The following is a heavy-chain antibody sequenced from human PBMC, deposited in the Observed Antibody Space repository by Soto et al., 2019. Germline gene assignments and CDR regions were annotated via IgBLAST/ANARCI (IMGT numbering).Heavy chain of an antibody. V-gene: IGHV3-48*02. D-gene: IGHD3-9*01. Sequence: VSLRLSCAASGFTFSVHSMNWVRRAPGKGLEWVSYISSTSSARYYADSVRGRFTISRDNVKYSLYLQMNSLTDEDTAVYYCARDSDIYYGMDVWGQGTMVTVSS. CDR2: ISSTSSAR. J-gene: IGHJ6*02. CDR1: GFTFSVHS. CDR3: ARDSDIYYGMDV.